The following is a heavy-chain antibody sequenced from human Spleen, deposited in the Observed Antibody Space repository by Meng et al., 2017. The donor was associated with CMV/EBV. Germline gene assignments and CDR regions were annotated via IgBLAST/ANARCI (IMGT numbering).Heavy chain of an antibody. Sequence: GESLKISCAASGFTFSSYAMHWVRQAPGKGLEWVAFIRYDGSNKYYADSVKGRYTISRDNSKNTLYLQMNSLTSEDTAVYYCARDHLVRHDYSKPHFDSWGQGTLVTVSS. D-gene: IGHD4-11*01. CDR3: ARDHLVRHDYSKPHFDS. V-gene: IGHV3-30*02. J-gene: IGHJ4*02. CDR1: GFTFSSYA. CDR2: IRYDGSNK.